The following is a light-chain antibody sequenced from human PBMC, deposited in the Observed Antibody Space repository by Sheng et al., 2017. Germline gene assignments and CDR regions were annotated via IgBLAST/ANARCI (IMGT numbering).Light chain of an antibody. CDR3: QQYGSSPRT. J-gene: IGKJ1*01. CDR2: GAS. V-gene: IGKV3-20*01. CDR1: QSVSSSY. Sequence: EIVLTQSPGTLSLSPGERATLSCRASQSVSSSYLAWYQQKPGQAPRLLIYGASSRATGIPDRFSGSGSGTDFTLTISRLEPEDFAVYYCQQYGSSPRTFGQDRRWKSN.